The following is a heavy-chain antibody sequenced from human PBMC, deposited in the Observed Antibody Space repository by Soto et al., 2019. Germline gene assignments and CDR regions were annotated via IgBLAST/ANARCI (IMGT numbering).Heavy chain of an antibody. J-gene: IGHJ4*02. CDR1: GFTFSTCT. CDR3: ASEVQPVVPREYDY. D-gene: IGHD2-2*01. V-gene: IGHV3-21*06. Sequence: EVQLVESGGGLVKPGGCLRLSCAVSGFTFSTCTMNWVRQAPGKGLEWVSSIGSGGSPYYADSVKGRFTISRDNAKNSLYPQMNSLRAEDTAVYYCASEVQPVVPREYDYWGQGTLVTVSS. CDR2: IGSGGSP.